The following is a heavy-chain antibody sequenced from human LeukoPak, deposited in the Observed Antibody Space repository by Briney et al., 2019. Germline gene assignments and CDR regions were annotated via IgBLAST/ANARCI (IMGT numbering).Heavy chain of an antibody. Sequence: PGGSLRLSCVVSGFTLSSYAMSWVRQAPGKGLEWVAATSSSDSGKYHADSVRGRFTISRDNSQSTLYLQLSSLRGEDTAVYYCARDLSIYYDGSEIWGQGTMVTVSS. CDR2: TSSSDSGK. D-gene: IGHD3-22*01. V-gene: IGHV3-23*01. CDR1: GFTLSSYA. J-gene: IGHJ3*02. CDR3: ARDLSIYYDGSEI.